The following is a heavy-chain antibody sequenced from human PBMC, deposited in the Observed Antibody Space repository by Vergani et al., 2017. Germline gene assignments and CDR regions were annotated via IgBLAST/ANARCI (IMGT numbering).Heavy chain of an antibody. Sequence: QVQLQQWGAGLLKPSETLSLTCAVYGGSFSGYYWSWIRQPPGKGLEWIGEINHSGSTNYNPSLKSRVTISVDTSKNQFSLKLSSVTAEDTAVYYCARGVGELSYNHFDYWGQGTLVTVSS. CDR2: INHSGST. D-gene: IGHD3-16*02. J-gene: IGHJ4*02. V-gene: IGHV4-34*01. CDR3: ARGVGELSYNHFDY. CDR1: GGSFSGYY.